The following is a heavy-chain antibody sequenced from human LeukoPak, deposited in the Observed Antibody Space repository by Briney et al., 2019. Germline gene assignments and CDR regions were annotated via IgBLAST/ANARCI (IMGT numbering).Heavy chain of an antibody. V-gene: IGHV3-7*01. CDR2: IKQDGSEK. D-gene: IGHD3-22*01. CDR3: ARPTYYYDSSGYYYGLDYFDY. J-gene: IGHJ4*02. CDR1: GFTFSSYS. Sequence: PGGSLRLSCAASGFTFSSYSMSWVRQAPGKGLEWVANIKQDGSEKNYVGSVKGRFTIARDNAKNSLYLQMNSLRAEDTAVYYCARPTYYYDSSGYYYGLDYFDYWGQGTLVTVSS.